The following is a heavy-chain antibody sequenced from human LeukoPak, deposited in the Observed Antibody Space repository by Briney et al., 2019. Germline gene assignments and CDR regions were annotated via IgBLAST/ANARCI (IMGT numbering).Heavy chain of an antibody. CDR2: INHSGST. D-gene: IGHD1-1*01. V-gene: IGHV4-34*01. CDR1: GGSFSGYY. Sequence: SETLSLTCAVYGGSFSGYYWSWVRQPPGKGLEWIGEINHSGSTNYNPSLKSRVTISVDTSKNKFSLKLSSATAADTAVDYCARDRAGTADYWGQGTLVTVSS. J-gene: IGHJ4*02. CDR3: ARDRAGTADY.